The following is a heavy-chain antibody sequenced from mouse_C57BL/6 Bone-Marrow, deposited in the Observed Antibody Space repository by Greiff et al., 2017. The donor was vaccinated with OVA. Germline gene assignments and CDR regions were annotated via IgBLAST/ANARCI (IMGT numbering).Heavy chain of an antibody. CDR1: GFNIKDDY. Sequence: VQLQQSGAELVRPGASVKLSCTASGFNIKDDYMHWVKQRPEQGLEWIGWIDPESGDTEYASKFQGKATITADTSSNTAYLQLSSQTSDDTAVYYCTTSYGSPLAYWGQGTLVTVSA. J-gene: IGHJ3*01. CDR2: IDPESGDT. V-gene: IGHV14-4*01. D-gene: IGHD1-1*01. CDR3: TTSYGSPLAY.